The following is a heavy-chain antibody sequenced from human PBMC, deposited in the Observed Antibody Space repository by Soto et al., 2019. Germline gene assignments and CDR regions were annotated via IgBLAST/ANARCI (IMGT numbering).Heavy chain of an antibody. CDR2: INPNSGDT. Sequence: ASVKVSCKASGYTFTGYYMHWVRQVPGQGLEWMGWINPNSGDTKYVQEFQGRVTMTSDTSISTAYMELSRLRSDDTAVYYCASLLGSGSSCYLFYGMDVWGQGTRVTVSS. D-gene: IGHD2-15*01. CDR1: GYTFTGYY. V-gene: IGHV1-2*02. J-gene: IGHJ6*02. CDR3: ASLLGSGSSCYLFYGMDV.